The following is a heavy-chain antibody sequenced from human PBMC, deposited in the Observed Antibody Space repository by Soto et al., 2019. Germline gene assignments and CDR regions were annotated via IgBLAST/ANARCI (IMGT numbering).Heavy chain of an antibody. CDR2: ISGSGGST. Sequence: GGSLRLSCAASGFTFSSYAMSWVRQAPGKGLEWVSAISGSGGSTYYADSVKGRFTISRDNSKNTLYLQMNSLRAEDTAVYYCAKGTGGGAAAGINYSDYWGQGTLVTVSS. CDR1: GFTFSSYA. J-gene: IGHJ4*02. V-gene: IGHV3-23*01. D-gene: IGHD6-13*01. CDR3: AKGTGGGAAAGINYSDY.